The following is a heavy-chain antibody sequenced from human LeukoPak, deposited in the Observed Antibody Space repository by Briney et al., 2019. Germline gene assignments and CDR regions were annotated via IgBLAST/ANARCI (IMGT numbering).Heavy chain of an antibody. CDR1: GFTFSSYG. V-gene: IGHV3-23*01. J-gene: IGHJ4*02. CDR3: AKDLYYYDSSGYLQG. CDR2: ISGSGGST. D-gene: IGHD3-22*01. Sequence: GRSLRLSCAASGFTFSSYGMHWVRQAPGKGLEWVSAISGSGGSTYYADSVKGRFTISRDNSKNTLYLQMNSLRAEDTAVYYCAKDLYYYDSSGYLQGWGEGTLVTVSS.